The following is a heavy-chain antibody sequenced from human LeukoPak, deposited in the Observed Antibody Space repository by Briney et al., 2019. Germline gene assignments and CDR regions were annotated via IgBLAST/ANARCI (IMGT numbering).Heavy chain of an antibody. D-gene: IGHD2-15*01. CDR1: GYTFTSYG. V-gene: IGHV1-18*01. CDR2: ISAYNGNT. Sequence: ASVKVSCKASGYTFTSYGISWVRQAPGQGLEWMGWISAYNGNTNYAQKLQGRVTMTTDTSTSTAYMELRSLRSDDTAVYYCARPSVYCSGGSCPADLDYWGQGTLVTVSS. CDR3: ARPSVYCSGGSCPADLDY. J-gene: IGHJ4*02.